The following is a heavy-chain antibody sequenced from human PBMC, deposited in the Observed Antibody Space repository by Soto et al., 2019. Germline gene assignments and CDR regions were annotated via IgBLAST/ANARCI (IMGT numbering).Heavy chain of an antibody. CDR2: IWYDGSNK. J-gene: IGHJ4*02. Sequence: LRLSCAASGFTFSSYGMHWVRQAPGKGLEWVAVIWYDGSNKYYADSVKGRFTISRDNSKNTLYLQMNSLRAEDTAVYYCARDKIAAAVYYFDYWGQGTLVTVSS. CDR3: ARDKIAAAVYYFDY. CDR1: GFTFSSYG. V-gene: IGHV3-33*01. D-gene: IGHD6-13*01.